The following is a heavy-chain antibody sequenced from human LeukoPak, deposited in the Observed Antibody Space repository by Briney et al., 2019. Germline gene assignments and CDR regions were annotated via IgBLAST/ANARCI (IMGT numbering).Heavy chain of an antibody. V-gene: IGHV3-7*01. J-gene: IGHJ6*02. CDR3: ARDLTGVFYYYYGMDV. CDR1: GFTFSSYW. CDR2: MKTDGSEI. Sequence: PGGSLRLSCVASGFTFSSYWMNWVRQAPGKGLEWVANMKTDGSEIYYVDSVKGRFTISRDNAKNSLYLQMNSLRAEDTAVYYCARDLTGVFYYYYGMDVWGQGTTVTVSS. D-gene: IGHD7-27*01.